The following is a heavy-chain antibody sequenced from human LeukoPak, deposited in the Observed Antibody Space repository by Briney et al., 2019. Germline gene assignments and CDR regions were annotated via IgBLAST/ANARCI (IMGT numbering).Heavy chain of an antibody. Sequence: LSGGSLRLPCEASGFTFSRYWMRWVRQAPGKGLEWVSLISGSGGSTYYADSVKGRFTISRDNSKNTLYLQMNSLRAEDTAVYYCAKGGKDQDFDYWGQGTLVTVSS. D-gene: IGHD1-26*01. CDR2: ISGSGGST. J-gene: IGHJ4*02. V-gene: IGHV3-23*01. CDR3: AKGGKDQDFDY. CDR1: GFTFSRYW.